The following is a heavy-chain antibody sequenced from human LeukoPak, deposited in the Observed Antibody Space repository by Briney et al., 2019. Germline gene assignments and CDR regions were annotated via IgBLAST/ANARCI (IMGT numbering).Heavy chain of an antibody. CDR3: ARGVDSGYPDY. V-gene: IGHV4-59*01. D-gene: IGHD3-22*01. J-gene: IGHJ4*02. CDR2: IHYNGNT. Sequence: SETLSLTCTVSGGSISSYYWSWIRQPPGKGLEWIAYIHYNGNTKSNPSLKRRVTISLDTSKNQFSLKLTSLTAADTAVYYCARGVDSGYPDYWGQGTLVTVSS. CDR1: GGSISSYY.